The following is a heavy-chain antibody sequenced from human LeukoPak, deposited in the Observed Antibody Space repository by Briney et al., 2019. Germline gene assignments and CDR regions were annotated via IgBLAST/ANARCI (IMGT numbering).Heavy chain of an antibody. V-gene: IGHV3-30-3*01. Sequence: GRSLRLSCAASGFTFSSYAMHWVRQAPGKGLEWVAVISYDGSNKYYADSVKGRFTISRDNSKNTLYLQMSSLRAEDTAVYYCAREWSGYYGAYYFDYWGQGTLVTVSS. CDR3: AREWSGYYGAYYFDY. CDR1: GFTFSSYA. J-gene: IGHJ4*02. D-gene: IGHD3-3*01. CDR2: ISYDGSNK.